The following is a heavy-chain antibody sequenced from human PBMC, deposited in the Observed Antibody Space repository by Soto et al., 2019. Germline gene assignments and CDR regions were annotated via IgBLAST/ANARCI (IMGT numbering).Heavy chain of an antibody. CDR1: GYTFTGYY. CDR3: ARDLGYGDYYYFDY. Sequence: ASVKVTCKASGYTFTGYYMHWVRQAPGQGLEWMGRINPNSGGTNYAQKFQGWVTMTRDTSISTAYMELSRLRSDDTAVYYCARDLGYGDYYYFDYWGQGTLSPSPQ. D-gene: IGHD4-17*01. V-gene: IGHV1-2*04. CDR2: INPNSGGT. J-gene: IGHJ4*02.